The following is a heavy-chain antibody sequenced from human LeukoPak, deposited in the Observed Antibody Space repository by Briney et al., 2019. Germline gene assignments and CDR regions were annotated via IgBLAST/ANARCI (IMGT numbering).Heavy chain of an antibody. D-gene: IGHD3-3*01. CDR1: GFIFTNYF. V-gene: IGHV3-7*01. CDR3: ATDRGWRTSGYYLYYFEY. J-gene: IGHJ4*02. CDR2: IRHDGSVK. Sequence: GGSLRLSCAASGFIFTNYFMSWVRQAPGKGLEWVASIRHDGSVKYYVDSVRGRFTISRDNTMNSLYLQMSSLRAEDTAVYYCATDRGWRTSGYYLYYFEYWGQGTLVTYSS.